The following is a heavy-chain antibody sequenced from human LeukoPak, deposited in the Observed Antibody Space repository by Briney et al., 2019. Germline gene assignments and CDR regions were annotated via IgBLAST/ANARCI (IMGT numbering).Heavy chain of an antibody. D-gene: IGHD1-26*01. CDR2: VKQDGSEK. J-gene: IGHJ4*02. V-gene: IGHV3-7*01. Sequence: GGSLRLSCTASGFTFNNYWMNWVRQAPGKGLEWVANVKQDGSEKNYVDSVKGRFTISRDNTKNSLYLQMNSLRVEDTAVYYCARDSGLWRPIDYWGQGTLVTVSS. CDR3: ARDSGLWRPIDY. CDR1: GFTFNNYW.